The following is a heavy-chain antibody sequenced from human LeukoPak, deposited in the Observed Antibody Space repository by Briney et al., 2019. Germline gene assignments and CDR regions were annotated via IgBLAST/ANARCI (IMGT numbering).Heavy chain of an antibody. CDR2: IDQGGTER. CDR3: ARDLYYYGSGNYVPGLPDY. J-gene: IGHJ4*02. CDR1: GFTFSTYW. D-gene: IGHD3-10*01. Sequence: GGSLRLSCAASGFTFSTYWMSWVRQAPGKGLEWVANIDQGGTERYVDSVKGRFTISRDNAENSLYLQMNGLRAEDTAVYYCARDLYYYGSGNYVPGLPDYWGQGTLVTVSS. V-gene: IGHV3-7*01.